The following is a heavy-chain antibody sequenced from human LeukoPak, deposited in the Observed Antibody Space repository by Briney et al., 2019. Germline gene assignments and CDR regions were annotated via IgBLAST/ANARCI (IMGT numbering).Heavy chain of an antibody. CDR1: GFTVSSNY. CDR3: ASRLNYYGSGRLQDYYYYGMDV. V-gene: IGHV3-66*01. J-gene: IGHJ6*02. CDR2: IYSGGST. Sequence: GGSLRLSCVVSGFTVSSNYMSWFRQAPGKGLEWVSVIYSGGSTYYADSVKGRFTISRDNSKNTLYLQMNCLRAEDTAVYYCASRLNYYGSGRLQDYYYYGMDVWGQGTTVTVSS. D-gene: IGHD3-10*01.